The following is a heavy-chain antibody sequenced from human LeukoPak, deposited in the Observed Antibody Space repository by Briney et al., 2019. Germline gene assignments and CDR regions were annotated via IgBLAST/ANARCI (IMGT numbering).Heavy chain of an antibody. CDR2: IIPIFGTA. CDR3: ARSYGDYVNFDY. V-gene: IGHV1-69*13. D-gene: IGHD4-17*01. CDR1: GGTFSSYA. Sequence: SVKVSRKASGGTFSSYAISWVRQAPGQGLEWMGGIIPIFGTANYAQKFQGGVTITADESTSTAYMELSSLRSENTAVYYCARSYGDYVNFDYWGQGTLVTVSS. J-gene: IGHJ4*02.